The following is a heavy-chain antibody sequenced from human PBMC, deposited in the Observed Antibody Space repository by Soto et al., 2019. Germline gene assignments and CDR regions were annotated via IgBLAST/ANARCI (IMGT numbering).Heavy chain of an antibody. CDR3: AKDPADTAMDPFDY. D-gene: IGHD5-18*01. V-gene: IGHV3-30*18. CDR2: ISYDGSNK. J-gene: IGHJ4*02. Sequence: PGGSLRLSCAASGFTFSSYGMHWVRQAPGKGLEWVAVISYDGSNKYYADSVKGRFTISRDNSKNTLYLQMNSLRAEDTAVYYFAKDPADTAMDPFDYWGQGTLVTVSS. CDR1: GFTFSSYG.